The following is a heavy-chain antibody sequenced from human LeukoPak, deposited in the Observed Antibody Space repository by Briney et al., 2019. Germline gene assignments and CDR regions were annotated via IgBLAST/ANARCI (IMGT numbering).Heavy chain of an antibody. CDR1: GFTFSKYY. J-gene: IGHJ5*02. D-gene: IGHD3-10*01. Sequence: GGSLRLSCAASGFTFSKYYMSGIRQALGKGLEWISYIVNSGGTTSYADSVQGRFTISSDDAKNSLYLQMNSLRAEDTAVYYCAGGYGSGSYSAWGQGIPVTVSS. CDR2: IVNSGGTT. V-gene: IGHV3-11*01. CDR3: AGGYGSGSYSA.